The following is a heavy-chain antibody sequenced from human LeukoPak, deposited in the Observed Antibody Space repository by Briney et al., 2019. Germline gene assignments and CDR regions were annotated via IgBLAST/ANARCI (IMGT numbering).Heavy chain of an antibody. Sequence: ASVKVSCKASGYTFTGYYMHWVRQAPGQGLEWMGWINPNSGGTNYAQKFQGRVTMTRDTSISTAYMELSRLRSDDTAVYYCARGREYQLLSGAFDIWGQGTMVTVSS. CDR1: GYTFTGYY. CDR3: ARGREYQLLSGAFDI. D-gene: IGHD2-2*01. J-gene: IGHJ3*02. V-gene: IGHV1-2*02. CDR2: INPNSGGT.